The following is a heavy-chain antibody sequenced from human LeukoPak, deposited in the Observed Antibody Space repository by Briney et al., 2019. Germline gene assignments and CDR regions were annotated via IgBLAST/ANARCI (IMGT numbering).Heavy chain of an antibody. CDR1: GFTFSSYA. CDR2: ISGSGGST. J-gene: IGHJ4*02. V-gene: IGHV3-23*01. Sequence: GGSLRLSCAASGFTFSSYAMSWVRQAPGKGLEWVSAISGSGGSTYYADSVKGRFTISRDHSKNTLYLQMNSLRAEDTAVYYCAKDPPPVFYCSSASGYTGGAFDYWGQGTLVTVSS. D-gene: IGHD2-2*02. CDR3: AKDPPPVFYCSSASGYTGGAFDY.